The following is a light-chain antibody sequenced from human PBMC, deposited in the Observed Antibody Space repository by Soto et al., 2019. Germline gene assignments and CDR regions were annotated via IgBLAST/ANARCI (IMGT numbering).Light chain of an antibody. CDR1: QSISSW. J-gene: IGKJ1*01. CDR2: AAS. Sequence: IQMARSPAALSASVGVRVTITFRASQSISSWLAWYQQKPGKAPKLLIYAASSLQSGVPSRFSGSGSGTDLTFTICSLQPDAFATSNSQQDNSFPPTFGQGTKVDIK. V-gene: IGKV1-12*01. CDR3: QQDNSFPPT.